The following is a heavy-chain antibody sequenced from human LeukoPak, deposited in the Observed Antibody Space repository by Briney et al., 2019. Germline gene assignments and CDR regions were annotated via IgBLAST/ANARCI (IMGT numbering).Heavy chain of an antibody. CDR2: INPNSGNT. Sequence: VASVKVSCKASGYTFTTYDINWVRQATGQGLQWMGWINPNSGNTGYAQKLQGRVTMTTDTSTSTAYMELRSLRSDDTAVYYCARDYIVGATIPFDYWGQGTLVTVSS. V-gene: IGHV1-8*02. J-gene: IGHJ4*02. D-gene: IGHD1-26*01. CDR1: GYTFTTYD. CDR3: ARDYIVGATIPFDY.